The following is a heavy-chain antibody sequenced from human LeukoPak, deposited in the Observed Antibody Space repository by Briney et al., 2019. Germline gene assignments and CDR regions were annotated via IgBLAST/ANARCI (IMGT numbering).Heavy chain of an antibody. J-gene: IGHJ4*02. CDR2: ISWNSGSI. Sequence: GRSLRLSCAASGFTFDDYAMHWVRQAPGKGLEWVSGISWNSGSIGYADSVKGRFTISRDNAKNSLYLQMNSLRAEDTALYYCAKDTASQVAASYDNWGQGTLVTVSS. CDR3: AKDTASQVAASYDN. CDR1: GFTFDDYA. D-gene: IGHD6-13*01. V-gene: IGHV3-9*01.